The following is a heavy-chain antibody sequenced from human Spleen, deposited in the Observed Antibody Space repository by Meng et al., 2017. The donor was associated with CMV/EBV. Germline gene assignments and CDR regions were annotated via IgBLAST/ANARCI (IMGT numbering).Heavy chain of an antibody. CDR2: INHSGST. Sequence: LTGAVYGVSFTGYYWSWIRQPPGKVLEWIGEINHSGSTNYTPSLKSRVTISVDTSKNQFSLKLSSVTAADTAVYYCARARRRTFDPWGQGTLVTVSS. V-gene: IGHV4-34*01. CDR3: ARARRRTFDP. CDR1: GVSFTGYY. D-gene: IGHD5-24*01. J-gene: IGHJ5*02.